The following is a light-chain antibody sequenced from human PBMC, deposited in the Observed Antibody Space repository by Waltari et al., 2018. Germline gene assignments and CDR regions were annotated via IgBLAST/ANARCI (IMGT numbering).Light chain of an antibody. CDR1: SSDVGAYDF. CDR2: DVT. J-gene: IGLJ1*01. CDR3: SSYTSSRTYV. V-gene: IGLV2-14*03. Sequence: QSALTQPASVSGSPGQAITISCPGTSSDVGAYDFVSWYQQRPGKAPTLLIYDVTSRPSGVSDHFSGSKSGNTASLTISGLQTEDEADYYCSSYTSSRTYVFGTGIKVTVL.